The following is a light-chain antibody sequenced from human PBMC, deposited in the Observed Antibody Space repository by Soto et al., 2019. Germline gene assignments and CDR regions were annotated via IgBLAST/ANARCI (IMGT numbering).Light chain of an antibody. Sequence: RVMPQSPVTLSVSPGERATLSCTASQSVNNNVAWYQQKPGHPPRLLIYSASIGATGTPARFSGSGSGSDFTLTISSLQSEDFAVYYCQQYNKWPLTFGPGTKVDIK. CDR1: QSVNNN. J-gene: IGKJ3*01. CDR2: SAS. V-gene: IGKV3-15*01. CDR3: QQYNKWPLT.